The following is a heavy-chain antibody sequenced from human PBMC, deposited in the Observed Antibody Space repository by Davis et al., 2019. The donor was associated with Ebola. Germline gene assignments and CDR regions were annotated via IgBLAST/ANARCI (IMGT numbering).Heavy chain of an antibody. V-gene: IGHV1-18*01. D-gene: IGHD3-22*01. CDR1: AYTFTSYG. CDR3: ADSGYYLNGMDV. J-gene: IGHJ6*02. CDR2: ISAYNGNT. Sequence: AASVQVSCKASAYTFTSYGISWVRQAPGQGLEWMGWISAYNGNTNYAQKLQGRVTMTTDTSTSTAYMELRSLRSDDTAVYYCADSGYYLNGMDVWGQGSTVTVSS.